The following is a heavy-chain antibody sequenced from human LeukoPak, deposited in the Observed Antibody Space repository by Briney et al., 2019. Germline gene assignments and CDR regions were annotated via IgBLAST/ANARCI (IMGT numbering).Heavy chain of an antibody. Sequence: ASETLSLTCAVYGGSFIGYYWSWIRQPPGKGLEWLGEINHSGSTNYNPSLKSRVSISVDTSNNQFSLKLNSVTAADTAVYYCARDRDYFDYWGQGTLVTVSS. J-gene: IGHJ4*02. CDR3: ARDRDYFDY. CDR1: GGSFIGYY. D-gene: IGHD1-14*01. CDR2: INHSGST. V-gene: IGHV4-34*01.